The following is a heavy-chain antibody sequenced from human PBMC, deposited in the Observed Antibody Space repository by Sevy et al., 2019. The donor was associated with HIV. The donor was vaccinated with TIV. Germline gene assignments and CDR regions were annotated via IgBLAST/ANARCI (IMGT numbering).Heavy chain of an antibody. Sequence: GGSLRLSCAASGFTFSNAWMNWVRQAPGKGLEWVGRIKSKTDGGTTDYAEPVKGRFSISRDDSKNTLYLQMNSLKTEDTAVFYCTTDRYRIAVIDYRGQGTLVTVSS. CDR1: GFTFSNAW. CDR2: IKSKTDGGTT. V-gene: IGHV3-15*07. D-gene: IGHD6-19*01. CDR3: TTDRYRIAVIDY. J-gene: IGHJ4*02.